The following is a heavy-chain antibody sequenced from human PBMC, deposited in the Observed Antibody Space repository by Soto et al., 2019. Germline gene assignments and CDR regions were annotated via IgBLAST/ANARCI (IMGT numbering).Heavy chain of an antibody. D-gene: IGHD2-15*01. Sequence: ASVKVSCKASGYTFTSYAMHWVRQAPGQRLEWMGWINAGNGNTKYSQKFQGRVTITRDTSASTAYMELSSLRSEDTAVYYCARHEVVAETFDYWGQGTLVTVSS. V-gene: IGHV1-3*01. CDR2: INAGNGNT. CDR3: ARHEVVAETFDY. CDR1: GYTFTSYA. J-gene: IGHJ4*02.